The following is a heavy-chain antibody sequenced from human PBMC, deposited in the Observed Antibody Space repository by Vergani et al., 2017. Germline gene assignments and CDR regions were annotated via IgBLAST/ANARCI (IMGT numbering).Heavy chain of an antibody. Sequence: VQLLESGGDLVQPGKSLRLSCAASGFTFSNFGMHWIRQAPGKGLEWLAYIGKDGINTRYRDAVKGRFTVSRDNSKDILYLQMDSLRSEDTALYYCAKYLRDSTDGLPDSWGPGTLVIVSS. V-gene: IGHV3-30*02. J-gene: IGHJ4*02. CDR2: IGKDGINT. D-gene: IGHD2-21*02. CDR3: AKYLRDSTDGLPDS. CDR1: GFTFSNFG.